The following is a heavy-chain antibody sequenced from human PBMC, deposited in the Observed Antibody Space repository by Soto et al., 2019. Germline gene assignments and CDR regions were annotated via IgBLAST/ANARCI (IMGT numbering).Heavy chain of an antibody. CDR2: IIPIFGTA. Sequence: SVKVSCKASGGTFSSYAISWVRQAPGQGLEWMGGIIPIFGTANYAQKFQGRVTITADESTSTAYMELSSLRSEDTAVYYCAREYYDILTGSTYYYYGMDVWGQGTTVTV. V-gene: IGHV1-69*13. CDR1: GGTFSSYA. D-gene: IGHD3-9*01. CDR3: AREYYDILTGSTYYYYGMDV. J-gene: IGHJ6*02.